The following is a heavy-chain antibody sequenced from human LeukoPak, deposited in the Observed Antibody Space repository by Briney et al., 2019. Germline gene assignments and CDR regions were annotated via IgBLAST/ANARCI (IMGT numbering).Heavy chain of an antibody. Sequence: PSETLSLTCAVYGGSFSGYYWSWIRQPPGKGLEWIGEINHSGSTNYNPSLKSRVTISVDTSKNQFSLKLSSVTAADTAVYYCASGFSSSGYSSSWYFDPWGXXXXXTXSS. CDR2: INHSGST. V-gene: IGHV4-34*01. J-gene: IGHJ5*02. CDR1: GGSFSGYY. CDR3: ASGFSSSGYSSSWYFDP. D-gene: IGHD6-13*01.